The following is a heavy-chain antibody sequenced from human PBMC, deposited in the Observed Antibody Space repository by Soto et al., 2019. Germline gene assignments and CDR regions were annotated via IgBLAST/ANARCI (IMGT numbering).Heavy chain of an antibody. V-gene: IGHV1-3*01. D-gene: IGHD3-16*02. CDR3: ARRISSAARGGFDY. J-gene: IGHJ4*02. CDR1: GYTFTSYA. Sequence: ASVKVSCKASGYTFTSYAMHWVRQAPGQRLEWMGWINAGNGNTKYSQKFQGRVTITRDTSASTAYMELSSLRSEDTAVYYCARRISSAARGGFDYWGQGTLVTVSS. CDR2: INAGNGNT.